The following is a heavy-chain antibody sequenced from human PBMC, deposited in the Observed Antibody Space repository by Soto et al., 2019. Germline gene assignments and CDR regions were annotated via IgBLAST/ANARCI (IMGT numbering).Heavy chain of an antibody. V-gene: IGHV4-30-2*01. CDR2: IYHSGST. J-gene: IGHJ3*02. D-gene: IGHD3-22*01. CDR3: ARSYYDSSGYYFIDAFDI. Sequence: PSETLSLTCAVSGGTISSGGYSWSWIRQPPGKGLEWIGYIYHSGSTYYNPSLKSRVTISVDRSKNQFSLKLSSVTAADTAVYYCARSYYDSSGYYFIDAFDIWGQGTMVTVS. CDR1: GGTISSGGYS.